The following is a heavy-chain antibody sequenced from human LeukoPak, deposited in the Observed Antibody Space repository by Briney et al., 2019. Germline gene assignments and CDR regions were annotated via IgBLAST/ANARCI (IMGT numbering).Heavy chain of an antibody. D-gene: IGHD5-18*01. CDR3: ATIQLWPKIRGYGMDV. CDR2: IWYDGSNK. CDR1: GFTFSSYG. J-gene: IGHJ6*02. Sequence: GGSLRLSCAASGFTFSSYGMHWVRQAPGKGLEWVAVIWYDGSNKYYADSVKGRLTISRDNSKNTLYLQMNSLRAEDTAVYYCATIQLWPKIRGYGMDVWGQGTTVTVSS. V-gene: IGHV3-33*01.